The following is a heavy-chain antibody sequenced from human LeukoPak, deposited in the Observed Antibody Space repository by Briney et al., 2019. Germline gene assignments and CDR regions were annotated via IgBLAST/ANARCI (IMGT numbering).Heavy chain of an antibody. CDR3: ARGAVAALEYYFDY. Sequence: IIPIFGTANYAQKFQGRVTITADESTSTAYMELSSLRSEDTAVYYCARGAVAALEYYFDYWGQGTLVTVSS. J-gene: IGHJ4*02. CDR2: IIPIFGTA. D-gene: IGHD2-15*01. V-gene: IGHV1-69*01.